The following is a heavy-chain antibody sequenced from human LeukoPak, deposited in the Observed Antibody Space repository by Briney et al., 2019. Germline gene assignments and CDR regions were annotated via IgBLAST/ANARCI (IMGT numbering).Heavy chain of an antibody. V-gene: IGHV4-59*01. CDR2: IYYSGST. Sequence: TSETLSLTCTVSGGSISSYYWSWIRQPPGKGLEWIGYIYYSGSTNYNPSLKSRVTISVDTSKNQFSLKLSSATAADTAVYYCARAPRSYSYGYLDYWGQGTLVTVSS. CDR1: GGSISSYY. J-gene: IGHJ4*02. D-gene: IGHD5-18*01. CDR3: ARAPRSYSYGYLDY.